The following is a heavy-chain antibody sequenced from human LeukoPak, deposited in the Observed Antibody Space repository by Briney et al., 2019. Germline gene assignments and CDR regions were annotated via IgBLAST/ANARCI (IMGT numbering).Heavy chain of an antibody. Sequence: ASVKVSCKLSENTLRELPIQWVRQAGGKGLEWMAGFDPENAEIVYAQKFQGRVTMTEDTSTNTAYMDLTSLTSDDTALYCCATRVSDFWSGFDYWGQGTQVTVSS. CDR2: FDPENAEI. CDR3: ATRVSDFWSGFDY. D-gene: IGHD3-3*01. V-gene: IGHV1-24*01. CDR1: ENTLRELP. J-gene: IGHJ4*02.